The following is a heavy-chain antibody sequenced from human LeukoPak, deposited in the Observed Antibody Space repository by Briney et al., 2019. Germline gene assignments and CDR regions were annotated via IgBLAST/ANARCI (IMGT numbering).Heavy chain of an antibody. V-gene: IGHV4-39*07. D-gene: IGHD3-22*01. CDR2: IYYSGSA. J-gene: IGHJ4*02. Sequence: SETLSLTCTASGGSVNGGTYYWSWIRQPPGKGLEWIGNIYYSGSAYYNPSLKSRVTMSVDTSKNQFSLKLSSVTAADTAVYYCARKPIVNSAWYYFDYWGQGTLVTVSS. CDR3: ARKPIVNSAWYYFDY. CDR1: GGSVNGGTYY.